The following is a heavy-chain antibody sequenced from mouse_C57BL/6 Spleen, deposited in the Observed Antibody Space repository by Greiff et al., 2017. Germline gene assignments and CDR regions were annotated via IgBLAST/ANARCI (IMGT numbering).Heavy chain of an antibody. V-gene: IGHV1-61*01. Sequence: QVQLKQPGAELVRPGSSVKLSCKASGYTFTSYWMDWVKQRPGQGLEWIGNIYPSDSETHYNQKFKDKATVTVDKSSSTACMQLSSLTSEDSAVYYCARGEAAQAAFAYWGQGTLVTVSA. CDR1: GYTFTSYW. CDR3: ARGEAAQAAFAY. J-gene: IGHJ3*01. D-gene: IGHD3-2*02. CDR2: IYPSDSET.